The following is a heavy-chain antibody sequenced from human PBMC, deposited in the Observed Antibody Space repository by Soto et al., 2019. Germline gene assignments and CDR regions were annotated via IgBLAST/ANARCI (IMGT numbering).Heavy chain of an antibody. CDR3: ARGGQTKFYDFWSGFDY. V-gene: IGHV1-3*01. Sequence: ASVKVSCKTSGYTFTTIFLHWLRQAPGQRLEWMGWINPANGVTMYSQKFQGRVTKTRDTSTSTVYMELSSLRSEDTAVYYCARGGQTKFYDFWSGFDYWGQGTLVTVSS. CDR1: GYTFTTIF. CDR2: INPANGVT. J-gene: IGHJ4*02. D-gene: IGHD3-3*01.